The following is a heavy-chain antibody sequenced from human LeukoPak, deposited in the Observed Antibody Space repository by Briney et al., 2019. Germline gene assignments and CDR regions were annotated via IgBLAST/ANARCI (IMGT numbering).Heavy chain of an antibody. CDR2: ISAYNGNT. V-gene: IGHV1-18*01. Sequence: ASVNASCKASGYTFTSYGISWVRQAPGQGLEWMGWISAYNGNTNYAQKLQGRVTMTTDTSTSTAYMELRSLRSDDTAVYYCARADIVATIGGFDYWGQGTLVTVSS. D-gene: IGHD5-12*01. CDR3: ARADIVATIGGFDY. CDR1: GYTFTSYG. J-gene: IGHJ4*02.